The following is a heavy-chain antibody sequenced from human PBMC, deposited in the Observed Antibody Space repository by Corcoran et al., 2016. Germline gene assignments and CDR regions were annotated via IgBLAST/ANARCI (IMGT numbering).Heavy chain of an antibody. Sequence: QLQQWGAGLLKPSETLSLTCAVYGGSFSGYYWSWIRQPPGKGLEWIGEINHSGSTNYNPSLKSRVTISVDTSKNQFSLKLSSVTAADTAVYYCAREAYYYDSSGYYCDYWGQGTLVTVSS. CDR2: INHSGST. CDR1: GGSFSGYY. CDR3: AREAYYYDSSGYYCDY. D-gene: IGHD3-22*01. J-gene: IGHJ4*02. V-gene: IGHV4-34*01.